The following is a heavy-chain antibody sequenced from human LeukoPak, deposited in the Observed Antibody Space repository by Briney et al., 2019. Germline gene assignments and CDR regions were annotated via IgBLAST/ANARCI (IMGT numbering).Heavy chain of an antibody. Sequence: SETLSLTCTVSGGSFSNSTYYWGWIRQPPGKGLEWIGSIYYSGSTYYNSSLKSRVTISVDTSKNQFSLKLNSVTAADTAVYYCARQGSGWSSHFDYWGQGTLVTVSS. CDR3: ARQGSGWSSHFDY. D-gene: IGHD6-19*01. CDR1: GGSFSNSTYY. V-gene: IGHV4-39*01. J-gene: IGHJ4*02. CDR2: IYYSGST.